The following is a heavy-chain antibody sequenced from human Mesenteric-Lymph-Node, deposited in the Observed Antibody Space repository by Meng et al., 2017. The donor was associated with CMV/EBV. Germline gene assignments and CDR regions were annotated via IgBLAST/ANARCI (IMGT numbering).Heavy chain of an antibody. V-gene: IGHV3-30*02. J-gene: IGHJ6*02. CDR2: IRYDGSQT. CDR1: GFTFNRDD. D-gene: IGHD2-2*01. Sequence: GGSLRLSCTPSGFTFNRDDMLWVRQAPGKGLEWVTLIRYDGSQTYYAGSVRGRFTVSRDNSKNTLWLQMNSLRAEDTAVYYCARVLSSTSYYGMDVWGQGTTVTVSS. CDR3: ARVLSSTSYYGMDV.